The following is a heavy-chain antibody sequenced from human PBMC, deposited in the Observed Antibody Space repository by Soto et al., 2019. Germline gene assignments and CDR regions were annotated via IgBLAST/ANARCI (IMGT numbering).Heavy chain of an antibody. J-gene: IGHJ6*02. CDR1: GFTFSSYA. CDR3: ARTDTSMESRYYYYYGMDV. Sequence: QVQLVESGGGVVQPGRSLRLSCAASGFTFSSYAMHWVRQAPGKGLEWVAVISYDGSNKYYADSVKGRFTISRDNSKNTLYLQMNSLRAEDTAVYYCARTDTSMESRYYYYYGMDVWGQGTTVTVSS. V-gene: IGHV3-30-3*01. CDR2: ISYDGSNK. D-gene: IGHD5-18*01.